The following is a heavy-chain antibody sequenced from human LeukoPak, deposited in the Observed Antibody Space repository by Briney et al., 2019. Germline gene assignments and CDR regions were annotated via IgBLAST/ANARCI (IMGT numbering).Heavy chain of an antibody. J-gene: IGHJ4*02. CDR3: ARDRTAGITGTSVVFDY. V-gene: IGHV3-30*01. Sequence: GGSLRLSCAASGFTFSSYAMHWVRQAPGKGLEWVAVISYDGSNKYYADSVKGRFTISRDNSKNTLYLQMNSLRAEDTAVYYCARDRTAGITGTSVVFDYWGQGTPVTVSS. CDR2: ISYDGSNK. D-gene: IGHD1-7*01. CDR1: GFTFSSYA.